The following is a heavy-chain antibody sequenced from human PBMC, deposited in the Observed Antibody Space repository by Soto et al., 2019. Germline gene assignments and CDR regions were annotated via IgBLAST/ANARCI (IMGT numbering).Heavy chain of an antibody. CDR1: GFTFSSYG. Sequence: QVQLVESGGGVVQPGRSLRLSCAASGFTFSSYGMHWVRQAPGKGLEWVAVISYDGSNKYYADSVKGRFTISRDNSKNXLXLXXNSLRAEDTAVYYCAKDLYEYAYSSSWTGAAPPDYWGQGTLVTVSS. D-gene: IGHD6-13*01. V-gene: IGHV3-30*18. J-gene: IGHJ4*02. CDR3: AKDLYEYAYSSSWTGAAPPDY. CDR2: ISYDGSNK.